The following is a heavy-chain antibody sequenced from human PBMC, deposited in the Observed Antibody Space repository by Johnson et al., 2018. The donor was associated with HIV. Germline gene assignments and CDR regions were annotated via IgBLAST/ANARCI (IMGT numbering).Heavy chain of an antibody. CDR1: GFTVSSNY. D-gene: IGHD2-21*02. V-gene: IGHV3-53*01. CDR2: ITTAGDT. CDR3: ASLAYCGGDCYRTYHDAFDI. Sequence: VQLVESGGGLIQPGGSLRLSCAASGFTVSSNYMSWVRQAPGKGLEWVSVITTAGDTHYPGSVKGRFTISRENAKNSLYLQMNSLRAGDTAVYYCASLAYCGGDCYRTYHDAFDIWGQGTMLTVSS. J-gene: IGHJ3*02.